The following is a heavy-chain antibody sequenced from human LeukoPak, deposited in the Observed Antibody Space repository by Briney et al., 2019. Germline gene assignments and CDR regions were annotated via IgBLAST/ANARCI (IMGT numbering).Heavy chain of an antibody. V-gene: IGHV1-8*01. Sequence: GASVKVSCKASGYTFTGYDINWVRQATGQGLEWLGWMNPNSGDTLYAQKFQGRFTMTRNTSISTAYMELSSLRSDDTAVFYCSRSRWLRSGAMDVWGQGTTVIVSS. J-gene: IGHJ6*02. CDR2: MNPNSGDT. CDR1: GYTFTGYD. CDR3: SRSRWLRSGAMDV. D-gene: IGHD5-12*01.